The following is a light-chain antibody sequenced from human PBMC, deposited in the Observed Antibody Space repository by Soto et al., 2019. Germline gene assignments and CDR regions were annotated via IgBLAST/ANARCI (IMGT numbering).Light chain of an antibody. CDR3: QQYNTYSRT. CDR2: KAS. CDR1: QTISSW. Sequence: DIQMTDSPSTLSGSGGDIVTITCRASQTISSWLAWYQQNPGKAPKLLIYKASTLKSGVPSRFSGSGSGTEFTLPISSLQPDDFATYYCQQYNTYSRTCGQGTKVDI. J-gene: IGKJ1*01. V-gene: IGKV1-5*03.